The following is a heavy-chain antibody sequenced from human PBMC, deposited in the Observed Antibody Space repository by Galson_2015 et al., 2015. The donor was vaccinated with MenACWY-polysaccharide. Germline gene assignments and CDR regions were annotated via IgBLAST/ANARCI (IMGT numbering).Heavy chain of an antibody. J-gene: IGHJ4*02. CDR2: IYSGGST. CDR3: ARGGSAWSFDY. Sequence: SLRLSCAASGFTVSSNYMSWVRQAPGKGLEWVSVIYSGGSTNHVDSVKGRFTISRDNSKNTLYLQLNSLRAEDSAVYYCARGGSAWSFDYWGQGTLVTVSS. D-gene: IGHD6-19*01. CDR1: GFTVSSNY. V-gene: IGHV3-53*01.